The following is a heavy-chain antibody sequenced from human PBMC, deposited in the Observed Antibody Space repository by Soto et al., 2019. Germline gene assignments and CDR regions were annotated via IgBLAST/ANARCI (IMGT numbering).Heavy chain of an antibody. CDR2: ISAYNGNT. CDR1: GYTFTSYG. D-gene: IGHD6-19*01. V-gene: IGHV1-18*01. Sequence: ASVKVSCKASGYTFTSYGLSWVRQAPGQGLEWMGWISAYNGNTNYAQKLQGRVTMTTDTSTSTAYMELSSLRSEDTAMYYCARGGPMLYSSGWSWGQGTLVTVSS. J-gene: IGHJ5*02. CDR3: ARGGPMLYSSGWS.